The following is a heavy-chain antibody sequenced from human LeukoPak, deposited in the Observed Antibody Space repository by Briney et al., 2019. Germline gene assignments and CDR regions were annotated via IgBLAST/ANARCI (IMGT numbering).Heavy chain of an antibody. CDR3: ARGVYIAAAQYGY. CDR2: IYYSGTT. D-gene: IGHD6-13*01. Sequence: ASETLSLTCTVSGGSISSYYWTWIRQPPGKGLEWIGYIYYSGTTNYNPSLKSRVTISVDTSKNQFSLKLSSVTAADTAVYYCARGVYIAAAQYGYWGQGTLVTVSS. J-gene: IGHJ4*02. V-gene: IGHV4-59*01. CDR1: GGSISSYY.